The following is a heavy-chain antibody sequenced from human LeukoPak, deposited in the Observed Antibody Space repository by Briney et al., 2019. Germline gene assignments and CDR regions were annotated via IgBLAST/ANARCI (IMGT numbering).Heavy chain of an antibody. D-gene: IGHD2-15*01. V-gene: IGHV2-5*02. CDR1: GFSLSTSGVG. Sequence: SGPTLVNPTQTLTLTCTFSGFSLSTSGVGVGWIRQPPGKALEWLALIYWDDDKRYSPSLKSRLTITKDTSKNQVVLTMTNMDPVDTATYYCAHLGSDCSGGSCLAFDIWGQGTMVTVSS. CDR3: AHLGSDCSGGSCLAFDI. CDR2: IYWDDDK. J-gene: IGHJ3*02.